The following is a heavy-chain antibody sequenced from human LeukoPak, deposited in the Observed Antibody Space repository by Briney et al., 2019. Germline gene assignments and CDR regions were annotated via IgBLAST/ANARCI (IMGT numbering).Heavy chain of an antibody. V-gene: IGHV1-18*01. CDR2: ISAYNGNT. CDR3: ARVVRGPSYDFWSGHTTHRENWFDP. J-gene: IGHJ5*02. D-gene: IGHD3-3*01. Sequence: GDSVQVSCKASGYTFTSYGISWVRQAPGQGLEWMGWISAYNGNTNYAQKLQGRVTMTTDTSTSTAYMELRSLRSDDTAVYYCARVVRGPSYDFWSGHTTHRENWFDPWGQGTLVTVSS. CDR1: GYTFTSYG.